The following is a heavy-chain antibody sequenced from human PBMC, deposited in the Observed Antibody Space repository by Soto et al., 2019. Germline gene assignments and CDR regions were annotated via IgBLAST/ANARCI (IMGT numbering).Heavy chain of an antibody. D-gene: IGHD6-19*01. CDR2: ISYDGSNK. V-gene: IGHV3-30*18. CDR3: AKTRDISSGWYDPFDY. CDR1: GFTFSSYG. J-gene: IGHJ4*02. Sequence: GGSLRLSCAASGFTFSSYGMHWVRQAPGKGLEWVAVISYDGSNKYYADSVKGRFTISRDNSKNTLYLQMNSLRAEDTAVYYCAKTRDISSGWYDPFDYWGQGTLVTVSS.